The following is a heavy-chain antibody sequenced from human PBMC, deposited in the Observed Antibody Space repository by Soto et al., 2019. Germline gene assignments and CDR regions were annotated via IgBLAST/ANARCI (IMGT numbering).Heavy chain of an antibody. V-gene: IGHV3-30*03. CDR3: ARDRRTSWTSDY. Sequence: QVQLVESGGGVVQPGRSLRLSCAASGFTFSNYGMHWVRQAPGKGLEWVAIISYDGSNKYHADSVKGRFTVSRDNSKNTVYLQMNSLRAEDTAVYYCARDRRTSWTSDYWGQGTLVTVSS. CDR1: GFTFSNYG. D-gene: IGHD2-2*01. CDR2: ISYDGSNK. J-gene: IGHJ4*02.